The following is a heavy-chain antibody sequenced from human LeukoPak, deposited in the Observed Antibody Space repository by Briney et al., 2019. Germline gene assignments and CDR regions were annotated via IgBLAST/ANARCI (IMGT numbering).Heavy chain of an antibody. CDR2: IYTSGST. CDR1: GGSISPCY. CDR3: ARAKDNYRGNDAFDI. J-gene: IGHJ3*02. Sequence: SETLSLTCTVSGGSISPCYWSWIRQPAGKGLEWIGRIYTSGSTNYNPSLKSRVTMSVDPSKNQFSLKLSSVTAADTAVYYCARAKDNYRGNDAFDIWGQGTMVTVSS. D-gene: IGHD4/OR15-4a*01. V-gene: IGHV4-4*07.